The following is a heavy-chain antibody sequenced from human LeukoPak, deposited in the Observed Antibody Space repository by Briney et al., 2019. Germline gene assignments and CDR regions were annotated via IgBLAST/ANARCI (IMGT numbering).Heavy chain of an antibody. D-gene: IGHD5-12*01. V-gene: IGHV4-59*12. J-gene: IGHJ3*02. Sequence: SETLSLTCTVSGGSISSYYWSWIRQPPGKGLEWIGYIYYSGSTNYNPSLKSRVTISVDTSKNQFSLKLSSVTAADTAVYYCASGGYDDNDAFDIWGQGTMVTVSS. CDR3: ASGGYDDNDAFDI. CDR1: GGSISSYY. CDR2: IYYSGST.